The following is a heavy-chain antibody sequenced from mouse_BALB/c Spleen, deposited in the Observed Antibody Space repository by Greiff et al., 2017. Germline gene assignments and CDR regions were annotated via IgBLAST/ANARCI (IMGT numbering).Heavy chain of an antibody. D-gene: IGHD2-14*01. CDR3: ARVDYRYDVDYFDY. Sequence: VQLQQSGAELVKPGASVKLSCTASGFNIKDTYMHWVKQRPEQGLEWIGRIDPANGNTKYDPKFQGKATITADTSSNTAYLQLSSLTSEDTAVYYCARVDYRYDVDYFDYWGQGTTLTVSS. J-gene: IGHJ2*01. CDR2: IDPANGNT. CDR1: GFNIKDTY. V-gene: IGHV14-3*02.